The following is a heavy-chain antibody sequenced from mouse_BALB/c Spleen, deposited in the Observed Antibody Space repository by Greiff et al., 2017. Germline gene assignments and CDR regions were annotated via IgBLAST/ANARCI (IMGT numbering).Heavy chain of an antibody. CDR3: ARGIPYGNYLFAY. J-gene: IGHJ3*01. CDR2: ILPGSGST. CDR1: GYTFSSYW. Sequence: VKLQESGAELMKPGASVKISCKATGYTFSSYWIEWVKQRPGHGLEWIGEILPGSGSTNYNEKFKGKATFTADTSSNTAYMQLSSLTSEDSAVYYCARGIPYGNYLFAYWGQGTLVTVSA. D-gene: IGHD2-1*01. V-gene: IGHV1-9*01.